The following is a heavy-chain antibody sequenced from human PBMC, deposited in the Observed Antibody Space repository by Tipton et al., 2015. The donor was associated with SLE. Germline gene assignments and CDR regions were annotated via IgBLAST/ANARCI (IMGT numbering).Heavy chain of an antibody. CDR1: AFSVSAYH. CDR3: AKDNHLLRSNFFAH. V-gene: IGHV3-53*05. Sequence: SLRLSCAASAFSVSAYHMTWVRQPPGKGLELVSVFYIGVGTDYADSVKGRFTFSRDSSENTLYLQMNSLRAEDTAVYYCAKDNHLLRSNFFAHWGKGTVVTVSS. CDR2: FYIGVGT. D-gene: IGHD5-12*01. J-gene: IGHJ1*01.